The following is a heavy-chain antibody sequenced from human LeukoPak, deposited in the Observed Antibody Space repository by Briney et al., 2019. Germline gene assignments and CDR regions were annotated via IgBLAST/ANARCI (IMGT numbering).Heavy chain of an antibody. V-gene: IGHV5-51*01. CDR1: GDSFTSYW. D-gene: IGHD6-13*01. CDR3: ARFHSSTWYADY. Sequence: RHGESLKISCKGSGDSFTSYWIGWVRQMPGKGLEWMGIIYPGDSDTRYSPSFQGQVTISADKSISTAYLQWSSLKAPDTAMYYCARFHSSTWYADYWGQGTLVTVSS. CDR2: IYPGDSDT. J-gene: IGHJ4*02.